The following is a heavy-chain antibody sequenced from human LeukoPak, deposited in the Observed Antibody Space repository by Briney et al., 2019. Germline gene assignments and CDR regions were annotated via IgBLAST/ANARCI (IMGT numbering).Heavy chain of an antibody. D-gene: IGHD3-9*01. CDR2: ISHSGST. CDR3: ARRPRNDILTGTPFDY. V-gene: IGHV4-34*01. J-gene: IGHJ4*02. Sequence: NASETLSLTCAVYGGSFSGYYWSWIRQPPGKGLEWIGEISHSGSTTYNPSLRSRVTISVDTSKNQFSLKLRSVTAADTAVYYCARRPRNDILTGTPFDYWGQGILVTVSS. CDR1: GGSFSGYY.